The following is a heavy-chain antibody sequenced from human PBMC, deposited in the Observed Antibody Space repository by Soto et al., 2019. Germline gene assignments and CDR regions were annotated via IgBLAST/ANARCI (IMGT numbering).Heavy chain of an antibody. CDR3: TRALRYCTSTNCYFAFDF. CDR1: GFTFGDYG. V-gene: IGHV3-49*03. D-gene: IGHD2-2*01. J-gene: IGHJ3*01. Sequence: GGSLRLSCTTSGFTFGDYGMSWFRQAPGKGLEWGGLIRSKAYGETTEYAASVKGRFTISRDDSKSIAYLQMNSLKTDDTAVYYCTRALRYCTSTNCYFAFDFWGPGTMVTVSS. CDR2: IRSKAYGETT.